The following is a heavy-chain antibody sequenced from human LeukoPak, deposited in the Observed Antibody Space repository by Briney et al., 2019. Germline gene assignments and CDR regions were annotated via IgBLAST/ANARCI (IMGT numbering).Heavy chain of an antibody. J-gene: IGHJ5*02. V-gene: IGHV4-30-4*08. CDR2: IYYSGST. CDR1: GGSISSGDYY. Sequence: PSETLSLTCTVSGGSISSGDYYWSWIRQPPGKGLEWIGYIYYSGSTYYNPSLKSRATISVDTSKNQFSLKLSSVTAADTAVYYCARERGDGYNWFDPWGQGTLVTVSS. CDR3: ARERGDGYNWFDP. D-gene: IGHD5-24*01.